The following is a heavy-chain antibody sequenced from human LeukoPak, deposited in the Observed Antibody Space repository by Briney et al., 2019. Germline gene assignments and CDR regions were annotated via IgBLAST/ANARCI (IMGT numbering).Heavy chain of an antibody. CDR3: AREGSEIFGVVEVLNWFDP. D-gene: IGHD3-3*01. CDR1: GGTFSSYA. Sequence: SVKVSCKASGGTFSSYAISWVRQAPGQGLEWMGGIIPIFGTANYAQKFQGRVTITADESTSTAYMELSSLRSEDTAVYYCAREGSEIFGVVEVLNWFDPWGQGTLVAVSS. CDR2: IIPIFGTA. V-gene: IGHV1-69*13. J-gene: IGHJ5*02.